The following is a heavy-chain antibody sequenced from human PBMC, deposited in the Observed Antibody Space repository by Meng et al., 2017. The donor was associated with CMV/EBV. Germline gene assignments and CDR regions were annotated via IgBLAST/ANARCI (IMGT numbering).Heavy chain of an antibody. CDR3: ASAQYSSSCDY. J-gene: IGHJ4*02. V-gene: IGHV4-30-4*08. CDR1: CRSIRRCDYY. CDR2: ISSSGRT. D-gene: IGHD6-13*01. Sequence: VPLQESLPGLLPPSPTLSLPCPFSCRSIRRCDYYWSCIRPPPGQCLEWLWSISSSGRTYYHPSLKSRVPISVDTSKNQFSLKLSSVTAADTAVYYCASAQYSSSCDYWGQGTLVTVSS.